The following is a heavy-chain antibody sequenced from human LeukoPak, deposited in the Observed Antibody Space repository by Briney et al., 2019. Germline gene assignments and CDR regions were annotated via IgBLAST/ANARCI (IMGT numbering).Heavy chain of an antibody. CDR1: GLTFSNSG. CDR2: IWSDGSNK. D-gene: IGHD4-17*01. Sequence: LTFGSSGLTFSNSGMHWVRQAPGKGLEWVAMIWSDGSNKYYADSVKGRFTFSRDNSKNTLYLQMNSLRAEDTAVYYCARDKGVRFLDYWGQGTLVTVSS. J-gene: IGHJ4*02. V-gene: IGHV3-33*01. CDR3: ARDKGVRFLDY.